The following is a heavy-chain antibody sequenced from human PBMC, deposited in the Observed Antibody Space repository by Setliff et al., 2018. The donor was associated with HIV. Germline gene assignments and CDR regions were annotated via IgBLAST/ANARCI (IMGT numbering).Heavy chain of an antibody. Sequence: SETLSLTCGVDGGSFSGYYWSWIRQPPGKGLEWIGEINHRGSTNYIPSRKSRITISRDNAKNSLYLQMNSLRAEDTAVYYCAREGQEEWLAPSMYNWFDPWGQGTLVTV. D-gene: IGHD6-19*01. V-gene: IGHV4-34*01. CDR2: INHRGST. CDR1: GGSFSGYY. CDR3: AREGQEEWLAPSMYNWFDP. J-gene: IGHJ5*02.